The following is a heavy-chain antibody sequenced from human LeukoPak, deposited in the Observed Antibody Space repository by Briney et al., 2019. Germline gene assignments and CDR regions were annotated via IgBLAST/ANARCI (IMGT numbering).Heavy chain of an antibody. D-gene: IGHD3-22*01. CDR1: GFTFSDYY. CDR3: ARDYYYDSSGYYYYFDY. V-gene: IGHV3-11*01. CDR2: ISSSGSTI. Sequence: GGSLRLSCAASGFTFSDYYMSWIRQAPGKGLEWVSYISSSGSTIYYADSAKGRFTISRDNAKNSLYLQMNSLRAEDTAVYYCARDYYYDSSGYYYYFDYWGQGTLVTVSS. J-gene: IGHJ4*02.